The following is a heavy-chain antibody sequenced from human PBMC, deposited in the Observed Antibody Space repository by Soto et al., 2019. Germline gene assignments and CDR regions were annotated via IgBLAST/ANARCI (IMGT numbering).Heavy chain of an antibody. CDR1: GFTFGYYW. V-gene: IGHV3-7*05. Sequence: EVQLVESGGGLVQPGGSLRLSCEASGFTFGYYWMSWVRQAPGKGLEWVANIKGDESEKYYVDSVKGRSSISRDNVKTSLYLQMGSLRVEDTAVYYCARGARNCTNGACWFGGFDIWGQGTSVIVSS. D-gene: IGHD2-8*01. CDR3: ARGARNCTNGACWFGGFDI. J-gene: IGHJ3*02. CDR2: IKGDESEK.